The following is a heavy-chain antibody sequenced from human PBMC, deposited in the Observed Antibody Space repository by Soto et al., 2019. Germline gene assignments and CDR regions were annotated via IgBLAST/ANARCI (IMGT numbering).Heavy chain of an antibody. CDR3: ARAIIPDYGDYYYGMDV. CDR2: IYYSGST. CDR1: GGSISSYY. V-gene: IGHV4-59*01. J-gene: IGHJ6*02. D-gene: IGHD4-17*01. Sequence: SETLSLTCTVSGGSISSYYWSWIRQPPGKGLEWIGYIYYSGSTNYNPSLKSRVTISVDTSKNQFSLKLSSVTAADTAVYYCARAIIPDYGDYYYGMDVWGQGTTVTVSS.